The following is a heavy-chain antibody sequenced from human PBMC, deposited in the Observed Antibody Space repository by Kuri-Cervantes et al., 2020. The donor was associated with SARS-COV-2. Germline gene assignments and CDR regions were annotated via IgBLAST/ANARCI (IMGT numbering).Heavy chain of an antibody. Sequence: ESLKISCTVSGGSISSYYWSRIRQPPGKGLEWIGYIYYSGSTNYNPSLKSRVTVSVDTSKNQFSLKLSSVTAADTAVYYCARMYRAYYYGSNWFDPWGQGTLVTVSS. CDR3: ARMYRAYYYGSNWFDP. CDR2: IYYSGST. D-gene: IGHD3-10*01. J-gene: IGHJ5*02. V-gene: IGHV4-59*12. CDR1: GGSISSYY.